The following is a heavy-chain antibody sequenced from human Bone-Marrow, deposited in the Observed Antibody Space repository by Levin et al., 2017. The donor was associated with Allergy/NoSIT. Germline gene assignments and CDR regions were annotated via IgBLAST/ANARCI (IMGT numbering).Heavy chain of an antibody. V-gene: IGHV3-9*01. CDR3: AKDQSRGWTRGNYYYSGLDV. CDR1: GFKFDDYA. D-gene: IGHD6-19*01. CDR2: ISWNSGSL. J-gene: IGHJ6*02. Sequence: SLKISCAASGFKFDDYALHWVRQAPGKGLEWVSTISWNSGSLAYADSVKGRFTISRDNAKNSLYLQMNRPRDDDTALYYCAKDQSRGWTRGNYYYSGLDVWGQGTTVTVSS.